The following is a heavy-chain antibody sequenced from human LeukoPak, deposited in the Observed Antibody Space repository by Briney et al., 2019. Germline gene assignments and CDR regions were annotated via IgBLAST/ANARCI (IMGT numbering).Heavy chain of an antibody. D-gene: IGHD2-2*02. CDR1: GGSFSGYY. V-gene: IGHV4-34*01. CDR2: INHSGST. CDR3: ARHCSSTNRYMESPGTENYYYYYMDV. J-gene: IGHJ6*03. Sequence: SETLSLTCAVYGGSFSGYYWSWIRQPPGKGLEWIGEINHSGSTNYNPSLKSRVTISVDTSKNQFSLKLSSVTAADTAVYYCARHCSSTNRYMESPGTENYYYYYMDVWGKGTTVTVSS.